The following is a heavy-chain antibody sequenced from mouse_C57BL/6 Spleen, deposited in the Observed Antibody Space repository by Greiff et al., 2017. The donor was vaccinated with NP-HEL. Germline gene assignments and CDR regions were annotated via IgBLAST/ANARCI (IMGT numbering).Heavy chain of an antibody. CDR2: IYPGDGDT. J-gene: IGHJ4*01. Sequence: QVQLQQSGAELVKPGASVKISCKASGYAFSSYWMNWVKQRPGKGLEWIGQIYPGDGDTNYNGKFKGKATLTADKSSSTAYMQLSSLTSEDSAVYFCARGDYGSSYFLYAMDYWGQGTSVTVSS. CDR1: GYAFSSYW. CDR3: ARGDYGSSYFLYAMDY. V-gene: IGHV1-80*01. D-gene: IGHD1-1*01.